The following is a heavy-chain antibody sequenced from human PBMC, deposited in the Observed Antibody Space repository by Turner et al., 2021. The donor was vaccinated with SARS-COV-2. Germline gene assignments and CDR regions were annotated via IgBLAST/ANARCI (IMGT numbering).Heavy chain of an antibody. CDR3: AGEVVVLATTHYGMDV. D-gene: IGHD2-21*01. V-gene: IGHV4-39*01. J-gene: IGHJ6*02. CDR2: IYYSGST. Sequence: QLQLQESGPGLVKPSETRSLTCTVSGGSISSSSYYWGWIRHPPGKGLEWIGSIYYSGSTYSNPSLKSRVTISVDTSKNQFSLKLSSVTAADTAVYYCAGEVVVLATTHYGMDVWGQGTTVTVSS. CDR1: GGSISSSSYY.